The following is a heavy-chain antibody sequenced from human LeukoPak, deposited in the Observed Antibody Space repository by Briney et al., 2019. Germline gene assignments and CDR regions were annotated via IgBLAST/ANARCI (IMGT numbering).Heavy chain of an antibody. CDR1: GFSFSVYW. CDR3: ARAGFYSGWYVVDF. J-gene: IGHJ4*01. Sequence: PGGSLRLSCAASGFSFSVYWMHWVRQAPGKGPVWVSRIKTDGSITDYADFVKGRFTISRDNAKNTLYLQMNSLRVDDTALYFCARAGFYSGWYVVDFWGHGTLVTVSS. V-gene: IGHV3-74*01. D-gene: IGHD6-19*01. CDR2: IKTDGSIT.